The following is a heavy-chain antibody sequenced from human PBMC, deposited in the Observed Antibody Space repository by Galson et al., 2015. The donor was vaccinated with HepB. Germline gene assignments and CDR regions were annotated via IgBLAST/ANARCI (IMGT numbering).Heavy chain of an antibody. J-gene: IGHJ3*02. Sequence: CAISGDSVSSNSAAWNWIRQSPSRGLEWLGRTYYRSKWYNDYAVSVKSRITINPDTSKNQFSLQLNSVTPEDTAVYYCARDSTIAVAGTGAFEIWGQGTMVTVSS. D-gene: IGHD6-19*01. CDR3: ARDSTIAVAGTGAFEI. CDR1: GDSVSSNSAA. V-gene: IGHV6-1*01. CDR2: TYYRSKWYN.